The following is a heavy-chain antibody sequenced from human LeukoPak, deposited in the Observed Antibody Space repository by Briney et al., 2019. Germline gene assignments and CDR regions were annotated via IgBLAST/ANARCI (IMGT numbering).Heavy chain of an antibody. Sequence: SVKVSCKASGGTFSSYAISWVRQAPGQGLEWMGGIIPIFGTANYAQKFQGRVTITTDESTSTAYMELSSLRSEDTAVYYCARGGSGYDSYHYFDYWGQGTLVPVSS. CDR1: GGTFSSYA. CDR2: IIPIFGTA. D-gene: IGHD5-12*01. J-gene: IGHJ4*02. V-gene: IGHV1-69*05. CDR3: ARGGSGYDSYHYFDY.